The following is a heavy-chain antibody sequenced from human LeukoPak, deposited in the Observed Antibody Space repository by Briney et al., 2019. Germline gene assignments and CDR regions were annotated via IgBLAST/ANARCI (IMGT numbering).Heavy chain of an antibody. Sequence: SQTLSLTCALSGDSVSSNSAAWNWIRQSPSGGLEWLGRTYYRSKWYNDYAVSVKSRITINPDTSKNQFSLQLNSVTPEDTAVYYCAKTPLQDCSGGSCYSYWYFDLWGRGTLVTVSS. V-gene: IGHV6-1*01. CDR3: AKTPLQDCSGGSCYSYWYFDL. CDR2: TYYRSKWYN. J-gene: IGHJ2*01. D-gene: IGHD2-15*01. CDR1: GDSVSSNSAA.